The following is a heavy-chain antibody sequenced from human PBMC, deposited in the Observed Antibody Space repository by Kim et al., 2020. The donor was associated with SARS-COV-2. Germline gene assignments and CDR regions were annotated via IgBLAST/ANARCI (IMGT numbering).Heavy chain of an antibody. Sequence: GGSLRLSCTASGFTSGNNWISWVRQAPGKGLEWVAHIKPDGSEGYYVDSVKGRFTISRDNAKNSLYLQMNSLAVEDTAVYYCAKETNCGLWGRGTLVTVSS. CDR2: IKPDGSEG. D-gene: IGHD2-21*01. J-gene: IGHJ2*01. CDR3: AKETNCGL. V-gene: IGHV3-7*01. CDR1: GFTSGNNW.